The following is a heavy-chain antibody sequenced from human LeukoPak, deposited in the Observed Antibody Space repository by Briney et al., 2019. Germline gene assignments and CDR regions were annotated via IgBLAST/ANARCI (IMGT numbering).Heavy chain of an antibody. D-gene: IGHD3-3*01. CDR3: ARGSYYDFWSGYLIPDNWFDP. CDR1: GGSISSSNW. Sequence: PSETLSLTCAVSGGSISSSNWWSWVRQPPGKGLEWIGYIYYSGSTNYNPSLKSRVTISVDTSKNQFSLKLSSVTAADTAVYYCARGSYYDFWSGYLIPDNWFDPWGQGTLVTVSS. CDR2: IYYSGST. V-gene: IGHV4-4*02. J-gene: IGHJ5*02.